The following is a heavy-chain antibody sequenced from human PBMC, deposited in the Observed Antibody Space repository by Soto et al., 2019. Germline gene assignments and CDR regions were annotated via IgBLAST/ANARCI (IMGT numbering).Heavy chain of an antibody. D-gene: IGHD3-16*01. CDR2: IYYSGST. CDR3: AVFGGVPAFDP. CDR1: GGSISSYY. V-gene: IGHV4-59*01. Sequence: SETLSLTCTVSGGSISSYYRSWIRQPPGKGLEWIGSIYYSGSTNYNPSLKSRVTISVDTSKNQFSLKLSSVTAAYTAVYYCAVFGGVPAFDPWGQGTLVTVSS. J-gene: IGHJ5*02.